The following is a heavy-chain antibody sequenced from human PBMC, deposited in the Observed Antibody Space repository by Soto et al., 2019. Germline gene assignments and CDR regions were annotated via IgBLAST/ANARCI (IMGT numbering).Heavy chain of an antibody. V-gene: IGHV1-58*02. CDR2: IVVGSGNT. J-gene: IGHJ6*02. CDR3: AAESEQLVGAYGMDV. D-gene: IGHD6-6*01. CDR1: GFTFTSSA. Sequence: ASVKVSCKASGFTFTSSAMQWVRQARGQRLEWIGWIVVGSGNTNYAQKFQERVTITRDMSTSTAYMELSSLRSEDTAVYYCAAESEQLVGAYGMDVWGQGTTVTVSS.